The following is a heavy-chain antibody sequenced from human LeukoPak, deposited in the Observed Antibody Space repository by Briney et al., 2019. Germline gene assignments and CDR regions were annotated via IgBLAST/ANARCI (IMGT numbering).Heavy chain of an antibody. V-gene: IGHV3-30-3*01. CDR1: GLTVSNHW. CDR2: ISYDGSNK. J-gene: IGHJ4*02. D-gene: IGHD3-22*01. CDR3: ARDQYYYDSSGYYEFDY. Sequence: GGSLRLSCVASGLTVSNHWMSWVRQAPGKGLEWVAVISYDGSNKYYADSVKGRFTISRDNSKNTLYLQMNSLRAEDTAVYYCARDQYYYDSSGYYEFDYWGQGTLVTVSS.